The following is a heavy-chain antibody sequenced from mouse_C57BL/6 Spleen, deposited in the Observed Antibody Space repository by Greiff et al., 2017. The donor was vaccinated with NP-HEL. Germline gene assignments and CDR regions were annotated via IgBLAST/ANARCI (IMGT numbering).Heavy chain of an antibody. Sequence: EVMLVESGGGLVKPGGSLKLSCAASGFTFSDYGMHWVRQAPEKGLEWVAYISSGSSTIYYADTVKGRFTISRDNAKNTLFLQMTSLRSEDTAMYYCARGELGRNYAMDYWGQGTSVTVSS. CDR2: ISSGSSTI. V-gene: IGHV5-17*01. J-gene: IGHJ4*01. D-gene: IGHD4-1*01. CDR1: GFTFSDYG. CDR3: ARGELGRNYAMDY.